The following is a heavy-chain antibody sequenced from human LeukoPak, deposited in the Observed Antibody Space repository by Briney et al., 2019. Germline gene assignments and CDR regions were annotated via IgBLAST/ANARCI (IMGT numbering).Heavy chain of an antibody. CDR1: GGSISSGSYY. D-gene: IGHD3-3*01. V-gene: IGHV4-61*02. CDR2: IYTSGST. CDR3: ANGATIFGVVIRVDS. J-gene: IGHJ4*02. Sequence: PSETLSLTCTVSGGSISSGSYYWSWIRQPAGKGLEWIGRIYTSGSTNYNPSLKSRVTISVDMSKNQFSLKVRSVTAADTAVYYCANGATIFGVVIRVDSWGQGTLVTVSS.